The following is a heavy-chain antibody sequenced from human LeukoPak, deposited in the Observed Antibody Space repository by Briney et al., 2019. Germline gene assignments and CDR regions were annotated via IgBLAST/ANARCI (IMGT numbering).Heavy chain of an antibody. CDR3: ARDRDSSGYSSCFDY. CDR1: GFIFSGYW. Sequence: GGSLRLSCAASGFIFSGYWMNWVRQAPGKGLEWVSYISSSGSTKYYADSVKGRFTISRDNAKNSLYLHMNSLRAEDTAVYYCARDRDSSGYSSCFDYWGQGTLVTVSS. V-gene: IGHV3-48*04. D-gene: IGHD3-22*01. CDR2: ISSSGSTK. J-gene: IGHJ4*02.